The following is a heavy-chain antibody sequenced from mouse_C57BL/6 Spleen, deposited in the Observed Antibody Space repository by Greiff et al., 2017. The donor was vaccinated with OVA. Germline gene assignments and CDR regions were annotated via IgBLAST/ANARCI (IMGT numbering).Heavy chain of an antibody. CDR3: ARTRNYYGSGGYFDY. CDR2: IFPGSGST. D-gene: IGHD1-1*01. CDR1: GYTFTDYY. J-gene: IGHJ2*01. V-gene: IGHV1-75*01. Sequence: VQGVESGPELVKPGASVKISCKASGYTFTDYYINWVKQRPGQGLEWIGWIFPGSGSTYYNEKFKGKATLTVDKSSSTAYMLLSSLTSEDSAVYFCARTRNYYGSGGYFDYWGQGTTLTVSS.